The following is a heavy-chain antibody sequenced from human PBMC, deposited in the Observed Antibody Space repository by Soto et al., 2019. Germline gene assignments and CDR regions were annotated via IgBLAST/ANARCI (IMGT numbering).Heavy chain of an antibody. D-gene: IGHD2-15*01. Sequence: GGSLRLSCAASGFTFSTYSMNWVRQAPGKGLEWVSSISSNNNYIYYADSVKGRFTFSRDNAKNSLYLQMNSLRAEDTAVYYCASDLAAATLSDFWGQGTLVTVSS. CDR2: ISSNNNYI. CDR3: ASDLAAATLSDF. V-gene: IGHV3-21*01. J-gene: IGHJ4*02. CDR1: GFTFSTYS.